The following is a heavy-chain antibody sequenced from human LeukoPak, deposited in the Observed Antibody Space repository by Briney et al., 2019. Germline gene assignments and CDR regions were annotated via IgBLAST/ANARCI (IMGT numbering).Heavy chain of an antibody. CDR2: ISAYNANT. J-gene: IGHJ6*04. D-gene: IGHD3-9*01. CDR3: ARTDYDILTGARMDV. CDR1: GSTFTPYV. V-gene: IGHV1-18*04. Sequence: ASVKVSCTAAGSTFTPYVITWVRQAPGQGLGWWGWISAYNANTNYAQKFPGRVTMTTDTSTSTVYMELRSLRSDDTAIYYCARTDYDILTGARMDVWGKGTTVTVSS.